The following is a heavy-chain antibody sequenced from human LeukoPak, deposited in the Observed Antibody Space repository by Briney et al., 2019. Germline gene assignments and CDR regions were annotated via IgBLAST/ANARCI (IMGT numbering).Heavy chain of an antibody. CDR3: ARQYYDILTGYYIFDY. J-gene: IGHJ4*02. CDR1: GGSISSYY. D-gene: IGHD3-9*01. Sequence: PSETLSLTCTVSGGSISSYYWSWFRQPAGKGLEWIGRIYITGSTNYNPSLKSRVTMSVDTSKSQFSLKLSSVTAADTAVYYCARQYYDILTGYYIFDYWGQGTLVTVSS. V-gene: IGHV4-4*07. CDR2: IYITGST.